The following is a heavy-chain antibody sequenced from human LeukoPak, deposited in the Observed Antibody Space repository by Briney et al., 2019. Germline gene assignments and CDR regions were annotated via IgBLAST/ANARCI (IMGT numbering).Heavy chain of an antibody. CDR1: GFTFSSYW. CDR2: IKQDGREK. Sequence: PGGSLRLSCAASGFTFSSYWMSWVRQAPGKGLEWVANIKQDGREKYYVDSVKGRFTISRDNAKNSLYLQMNSLRAEDTAVYYCAVAAAGTIFDYWGQGTLVTVSS. D-gene: IGHD6-13*01. J-gene: IGHJ4*02. V-gene: IGHV3-7*01. CDR3: AVAAAGTIFDY.